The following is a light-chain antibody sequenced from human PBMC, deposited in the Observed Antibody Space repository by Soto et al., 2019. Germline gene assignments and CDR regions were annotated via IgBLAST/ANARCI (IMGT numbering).Light chain of an antibody. J-gene: IGKJ4*01. CDR3: QQYDNSPLT. CDR2: GAS. CDR1: QSVISSY. Sequence: DTVLTQSPGTLSLSPGERAALSCRASQSVISSYLAWYQQKPGQAPRLLIYGASSRATGIPDRFSGSGSGTDFTLTISRLEPEDFAVYYCQQYDNSPLTFGGGTKVDIK. V-gene: IGKV3-20*01.